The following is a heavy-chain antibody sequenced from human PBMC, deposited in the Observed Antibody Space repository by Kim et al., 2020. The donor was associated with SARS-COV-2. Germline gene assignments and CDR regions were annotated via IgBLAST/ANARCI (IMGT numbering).Heavy chain of an antibody. J-gene: IGHJ3*02. D-gene: IGHD7-27*01. CDR1: GFPFSSYH. Sequence: GGSLRLSCAASGFPFSSYHMNWVRQAPGKGLEWVSHISDSSSTIHYADSVKGRFTISRDNAKNSLYLQMNSLRDEDTAVYYCVRASGWGIWGQGTMVTVS. CDR3: VRASGWGI. CDR2: ISDSSSTI. V-gene: IGHV3-48*02.